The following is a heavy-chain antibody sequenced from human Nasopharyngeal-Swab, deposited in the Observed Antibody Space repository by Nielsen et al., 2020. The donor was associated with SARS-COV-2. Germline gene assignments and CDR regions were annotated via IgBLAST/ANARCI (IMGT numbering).Heavy chain of an antibody. CDR1: GFTYSTYA. J-gene: IGHJ4*02. D-gene: IGHD4-17*01. CDR2: ISGSGDNT. Sequence: GGSLRLSCVASGFTYSTYAMSWVRQAPGKGLEWVSGISGSGDNTYYADSVMGRFTISRDNAMETLYLQMNSLRLDDTAVYYCAKGVGYGDTGCFDEWGQGTLVTASS. V-gene: IGHV3-23*01. CDR3: AKGVGYGDTGCFDE.